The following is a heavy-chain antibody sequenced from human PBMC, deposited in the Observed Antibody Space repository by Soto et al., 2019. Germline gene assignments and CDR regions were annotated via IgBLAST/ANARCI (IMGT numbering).Heavy chain of an antibody. CDR2: IKSKTDGGTT. J-gene: IGHJ4*02. CDR1: GFTVSNAW. CDR3: VTDGGNFPFGY. D-gene: IGHD1-26*01. V-gene: IGHV3-15*01. Sequence: EVQLVESGGGLVKPGGSLRLSCAVSGFTVSNAWMSWVRQAPGKGLEWVGRIKSKTDGGTTDYTAPVKDRFTILRYDSKDMLYLQMNSLKSDDTALYYCVTDGGNFPFGYWGQGTLVTVSS.